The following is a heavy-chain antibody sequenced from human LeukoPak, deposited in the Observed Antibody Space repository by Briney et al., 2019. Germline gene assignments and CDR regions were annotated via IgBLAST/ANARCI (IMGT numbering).Heavy chain of an antibody. Sequence: GGSLRLSCAASGFTFSSYAMHWVRQAPGKGLEWVAVISYDGSNKYYADSVKGRFTISRDNSKNTLYLQMNSLRAEDTAVYYCARDVGYYYGSGSYSYYYGMDVCGKGTMVTVSS. D-gene: IGHD3-10*01. V-gene: IGHV3-30*04. CDR1: GFTFSSYA. CDR3: ARDVGYYYGSGSYSYYYGMDV. J-gene: IGHJ6*04. CDR2: ISYDGSNK.